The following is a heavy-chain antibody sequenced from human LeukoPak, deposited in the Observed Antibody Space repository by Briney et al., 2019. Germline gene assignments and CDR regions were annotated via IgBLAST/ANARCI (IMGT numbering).Heavy chain of an antibody. J-gene: IGHJ4*02. Sequence: ASVKVSCKTSGYTFTNYGISWVRQAPGQGLEWMGWISPYNGNTIYAQKLQGRVTVTTDTSTSTAYMELRSLRADDTAVYYGTRTVLDLKYGVCYDFWGQGTLVTVSS. D-gene: IGHD2-8*01. CDR3: TRTVLDLKYGVCYDF. V-gene: IGHV1-18*01. CDR2: ISPYNGNT. CDR1: GYTFTNYG.